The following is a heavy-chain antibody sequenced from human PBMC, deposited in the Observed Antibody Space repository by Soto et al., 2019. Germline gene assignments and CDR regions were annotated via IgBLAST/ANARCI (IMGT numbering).Heavy chain of an antibody. CDR2: ISYDGSNK. CDR1: GFTFSSYA. J-gene: IGHJ1*01. D-gene: IGHD6-6*01. Sequence: PGGSLRLSCAASGFTFSSYAMHWVRQAPGKGLEWVAVISYDGSNKYYADSVKGRLTISRDNSKNTLYLQMNRLRAEDTAVYYCARDSSIAARYGYFQHWGQGTLVTVSS. CDR3: ARDSSIAARYGYFQH. V-gene: IGHV3-30-3*01.